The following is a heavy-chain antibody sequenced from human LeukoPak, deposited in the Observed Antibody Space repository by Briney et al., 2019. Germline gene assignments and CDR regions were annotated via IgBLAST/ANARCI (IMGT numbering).Heavy chain of an antibody. V-gene: IGHV3-74*01. CDR2: IKSDGSST. D-gene: IGHD3-10*01. CDR1: GFAFSSYW. CDR3: ARAPLLWFGEFHFGY. J-gene: IGHJ4*02. Sequence: GGSLRLSCAASGFAFSSYWMHWVRQAPGKGLVWVSRIKSDGSSTNYADSVMGRFTISRDNAKNTLYLQMNSLRAEDTAVYYCARAPLLWFGEFHFGYWGQGTLVTVSS.